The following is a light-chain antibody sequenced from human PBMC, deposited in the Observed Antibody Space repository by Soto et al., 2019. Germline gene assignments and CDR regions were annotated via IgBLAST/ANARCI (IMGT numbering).Light chain of an antibody. CDR2: SDN. CDR3: AAWDDSLNGVI. V-gene: IGLV1-44*01. CDR1: TSNIGSNT. J-gene: IGLJ2*01. Sequence: QSVLTQPPSASGTPGQRVTISCSGSTSNIGSNTVNWYQQLPGTAPKLLIQSDNQRPSGVPDRFSGSKSGTSASLAISGLQSGDEADYYCAAWDDSLNGVIFGGGTKLTFL.